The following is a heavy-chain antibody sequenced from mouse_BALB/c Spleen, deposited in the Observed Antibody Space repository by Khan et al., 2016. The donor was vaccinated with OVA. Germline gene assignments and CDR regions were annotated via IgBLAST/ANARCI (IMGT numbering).Heavy chain of an antibody. D-gene: IGHD1-1*01. Sequence: EVKLMESGGGLVQSGGSRKLSCAASGFTFTSYGMHWIRQAPEKGLEWVAYISSDSNTIYYADTVKGRFTISRDNPKNTLFLQMTSLRSGDTAMYFCATSYFYGYYFVYWGQGTTLTVSS. CDR3: ATSYFYGYYFVY. CDR1: GFTFTSYG. J-gene: IGHJ2*01. V-gene: IGHV5-17*02. CDR2: ISSDSNTI.